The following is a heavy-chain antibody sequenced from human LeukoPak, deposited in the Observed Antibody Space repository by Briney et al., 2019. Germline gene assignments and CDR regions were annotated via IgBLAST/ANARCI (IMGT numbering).Heavy chain of an antibody. Sequence: SETLSLTCAVSGGSISSSNWWSWVRQPPGMGLEWIGEIFHSGSTVYNPSLKSRVTISVDTSKNQFSLKLSSVTAADTAVYYCARQAFGGVIVFDYWGQGTLVTVSS. J-gene: IGHJ4*02. CDR1: GGSISSSNW. CDR2: IFHSGST. D-gene: IGHD3-16*02. CDR3: ARQAFGGVIVFDY. V-gene: IGHV4-4*02.